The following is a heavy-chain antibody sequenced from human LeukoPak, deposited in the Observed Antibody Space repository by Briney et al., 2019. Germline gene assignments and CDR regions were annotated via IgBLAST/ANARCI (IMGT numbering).Heavy chain of an antibody. CDR2: INHRGST. Sequence: GSLRLSCVASGFIVSNNYLNWVRQPPGKGLEWIGEINHRGSTNYNPSLKSRVTISVDTSKNQFSLKLSSVTAADTAVYYCARDSRYRFDPWGQGTLVTVSS. J-gene: IGHJ5*02. CDR1: GFIVSNNY. CDR3: ARDSRYRFDP. V-gene: IGHV4-4*02. D-gene: IGHD1-1*01.